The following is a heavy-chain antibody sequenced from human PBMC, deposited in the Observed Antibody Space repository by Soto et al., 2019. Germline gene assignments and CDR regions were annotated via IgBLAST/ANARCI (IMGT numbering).Heavy chain of an antibody. CDR3: ARDLVGSGWFDY. D-gene: IGHD6-19*01. Sequence: SETLSLTCTVSGGSISSGDYYWSWIRQPPGKGLEWIGYIYYSGSTYYNPSLKSRVTISVDTSKNQFSLKLSSVTAADTAVYYCARDLVGSGWFDYWGQGTLVTVSS. J-gene: IGHJ4*02. CDR1: GGSISSGDYY. V-gene: IGHV4-30-4*01. CDR2: IYYSGST.